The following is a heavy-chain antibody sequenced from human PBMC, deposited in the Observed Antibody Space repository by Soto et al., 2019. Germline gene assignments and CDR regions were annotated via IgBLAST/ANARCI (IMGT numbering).Heavy chain of an antibody. CDR1: GYTNTRYA. CDR2: INAGNGNT. J-gene: IGHJ6*02. D-gene: IGHD2-21*02. CDR3: ARQVQIRVTFYYYYGMDV. V-gene: IGHV1-3*01. Sequence: ASVKVYCKASGYTNTRYAMHWVSHAKEQRLEWMGWINAGNGNTKYSQKFQGRVTITRDTSASTAYMELSSLRSEDTAVYYCARQVQIRVTFYYYYGMDVWGQGTTVTVSS.